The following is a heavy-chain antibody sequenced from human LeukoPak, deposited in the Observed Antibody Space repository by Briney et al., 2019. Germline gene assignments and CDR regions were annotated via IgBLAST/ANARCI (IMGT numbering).Heavy chain of an antibody. CDR1: AFTFSDYY. CDR2: ISTGSHYT. Sequence: GGSLRLSCAASAFTFSDYYMSWIRQAPGKGLEWVSYISTGSHYTNYADSVKGRFTISRDDDRNSLFLQINSLRAEDMAVYYCARFYGLGTWNDAFDIWGQGTMVTVSS. CDR3: ARFYGLGTWNDAFDI. J-gene: IGHJ3*02. D-gene: IGHD3-10*01. V-gene: IGHV3-11*03.